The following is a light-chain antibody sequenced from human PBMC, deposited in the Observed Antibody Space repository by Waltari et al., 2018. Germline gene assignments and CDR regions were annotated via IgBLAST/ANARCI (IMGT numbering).Light chain of an antibody. J-gene: IGLJ2*01. Sequence: QSVLTQPPSMSGTPGQRVTISCSGSNFNIGSNYVYWYQQFPGMAPQLLIYRNTERPSGVPDRFSASKAGASAPLAISGLRSEDEADYHCAAWDDSLSGRVFGGGTKLTV. V-gene: IGLV1-47*01. CDR2: RNT. CDR3: AAWDDSLSGRV. CDR1: NFNIGSNY.